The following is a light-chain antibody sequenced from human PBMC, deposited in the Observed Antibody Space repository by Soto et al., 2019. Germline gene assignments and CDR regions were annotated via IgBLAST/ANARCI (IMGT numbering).Light chain of an antibody. V-gene: IGKV1-17*01. CDR1: QTINYY. CDR2: GAS. Sequence: DIQMTQSASSLSASVGDRVTITCRASQTINYYLCWYQDKAGKAPKVLICGASSLQSGVPSRFSGSGSWTEFTLTIISLLPDDFVTYYCQQYNSYSEAFGQGTKVDI. J-gene: IGKJ1*01. CDR3: QQYNSYSEA.